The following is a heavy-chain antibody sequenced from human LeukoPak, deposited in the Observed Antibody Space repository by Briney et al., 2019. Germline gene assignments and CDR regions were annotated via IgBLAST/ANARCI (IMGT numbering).Heavy chain of an antibody. CDR3: ARAPPQDPPNYYYYGMDV. V-gene: IGHV1-18*01. J-gene: IGHJ6*02. CDR2: ISAYNGNT. Sequence: GASVKVSCKASGYTFTSYGISWVRQAPGQGLEWMGWISAYNGNTNYAQELQGRVTMTTDTSTSTAYMELRSLRSDDTAVYYCARAPPQDPPNYYYYGMDVWGQGTTVTVSS. CDR1: GYTFTSYG.